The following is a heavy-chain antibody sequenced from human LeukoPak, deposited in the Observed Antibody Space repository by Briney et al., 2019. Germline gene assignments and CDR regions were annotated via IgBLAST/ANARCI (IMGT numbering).Heavy chain of an antibody. D-gene: IGHD3-16*01. CDR1: GNSIINYA. J-gene: IGHJ6*02. CDR2: IIPIFGTA. CDR3: TTRACHAGGCSSSFYYYYGLHF. Sequence: ASVKVSCKASGNSIINYAVSWVRQAPGQGFEWMGGIIPIFGTADYAQKFQGRVTITADQSTSTTYMALSSLKSEDTATYYCTTRACHAGGCSSSFYYYYGLHFWGQGTTVSVSS. V-gene: IGHV1-69*13.